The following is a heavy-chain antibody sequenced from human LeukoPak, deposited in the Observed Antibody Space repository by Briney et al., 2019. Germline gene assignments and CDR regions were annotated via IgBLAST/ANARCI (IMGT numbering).Heavy chain of an antibody. CDR2: IYYSGST. D-gene: IGHD3-10*01. CDR1: GGSISVGGYY. V-gene: IGHV4-39*01. Sequence: SETLSLTCTVSGGSISVGGYYWAWIRQPPGKGLEWIGSIYYSGSTYYNPSPKSRVTISVDTPKNQFSLKLSSVTAADTAVYYCAGGLWFRELWGDNWFDPWGQGTLVTVSS. J-gene: IGHJ5*02. CDR3: AGGLWFRELWGDNWFDP.